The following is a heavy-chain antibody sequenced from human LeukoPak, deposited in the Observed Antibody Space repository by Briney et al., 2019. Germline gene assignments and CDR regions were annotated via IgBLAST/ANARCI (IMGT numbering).Heavy chain of an antibody. CDR3: AREGTSSHRMDV. CDR1: GGSISGYY. J-gene: IGHJ6*02. CDR2: IYYSGST. V-gene: IGHV4-59*01. D-gene: IGHD2-2*01. Sequence: SETLSLTCTVAGGSISGYYWSWIRQPPGKGLEWIGYIYYSGSTKDNPSLKSRVTISVDTSRTQFSLKLSSVTAADTAVYYCAREGTSSHRMDVWGQGTTVTVS.